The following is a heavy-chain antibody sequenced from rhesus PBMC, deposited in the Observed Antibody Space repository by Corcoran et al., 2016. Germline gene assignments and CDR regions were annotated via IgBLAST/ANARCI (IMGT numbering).Heavy chain of an antibody. D-gene: IGHD4-29*01. CDR2: ITYSRST. J-gene: IGHJ4*01. CDR1: GYSISGYY. Sequence: QVQLQESGPGLVKPSETLSLTCAVSGYSISGYYWSWIRQAPGKGLEWIGYITYSRSTSYNPSLKSRGTSSRDTSKNQFSLKLSSVTAADTAVYYCARDITVAGGFDYWGQGVLVTVSS. CDR3: ARDITVAGGFDY. V-gene: IGHV4-122*02.